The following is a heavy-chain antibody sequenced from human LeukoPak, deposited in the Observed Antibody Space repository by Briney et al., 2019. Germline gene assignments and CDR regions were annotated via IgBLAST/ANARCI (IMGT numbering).Heavy chain of an antibody. CDR1: GGSISSSHYY. Sequence: SETLSLTCIVSGGSISSSHYYWSWIRQPPGKGLEWIGYISYSGSTYYNPSLKSRVTISVDTSKNQFSLKLSSVTAADTAVYYCARDRGYFDSSGYYSWGQGTLVTVPS. J-gene: IGHJ5*02. V-gene: IGHV4-30-4*01. D-gene: IGHD3-22*01. CDR3: ARDRGYFDSSGYYS. CDR2: ISYSGST.